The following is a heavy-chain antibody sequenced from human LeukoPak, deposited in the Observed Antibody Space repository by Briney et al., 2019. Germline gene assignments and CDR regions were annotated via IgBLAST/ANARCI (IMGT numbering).Heavy chain of an antibody. CDR1: GGSFSGYY. CDR3: ARGRYSSGWINFDY. CDR2: INHSGST. D-gene: IGHD6-19*01. V-gene: IGHV4-34*01. Sequence: SETLPLTCAVYGGSFSGYYWSWIRQPPGKGLEWIGEINHSGSTNYNPSLKSRVTISVDTSKNQFSLKLSSVTAADTAVYYCARGRYSSGWINFDYWGQGTLVTVSS. J-gene: IGHJ4*02.